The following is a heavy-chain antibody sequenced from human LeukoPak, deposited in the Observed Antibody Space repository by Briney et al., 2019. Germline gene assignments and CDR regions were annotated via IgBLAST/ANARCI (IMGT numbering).Heavy chain of an antibody. CDR2: IYTSGST. Sequence: SQTLSLTCTVSGGSISSGSYYWSWIRQPAGKGLEWIGRIYTSGSTNYNPSLKSRVTISVDTSKNQFSLKLSSVTAADTAVYYCAGRSSWRGSFDYWGQGTLVTVSS. CDR3: AGRSSWRGSFDY. V-gene: IGHV4-61*02. D-gene: IGHD3-16*01. CDR1: GGSISSGSYY. J-gene: IGHJ4*02.